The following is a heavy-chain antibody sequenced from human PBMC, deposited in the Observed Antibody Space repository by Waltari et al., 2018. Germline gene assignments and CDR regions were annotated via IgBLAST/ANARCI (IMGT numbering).Heavy chain of an antibody. D-gene: IGHD3-3*01. V-gene: IGHV4-39*07. Sequence: QLQLQESGPGLVKPSETLSLTCTVSGDSIRNSNYYWGWIRQPPGKGLEWIGTIYHSGVTYYNPSLKSRVTISVDTSKNQFSLKLNSVTAADTAVYYCARRLEGGWGYYDFWGQGTLVTVSS. CDR3: ARRLEGGWGYYDF. CDR1: GDSIRNSNYY. CDR2: IYHSGVT. J-gene: IGHJ4*02.